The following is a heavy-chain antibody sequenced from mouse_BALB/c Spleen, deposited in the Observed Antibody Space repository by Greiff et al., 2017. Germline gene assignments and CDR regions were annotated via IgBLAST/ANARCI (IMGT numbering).Heavy chain of an antibody. CDR1: GDSITSGY. Sequence: EVQLVESGPSLVKPSQTLSLTCSVTGDSITSGYWNWIRKFPGNKLEYMGYISYSGSTYYNPSLKSRISITRDTSKNQYYLQLNSVTTEDTATYYCARWDYYGSSYFDYWGQGTTLTVSS. V-gene: IGHV3-8*02. D-gene: IGHD1-1*01. CDR2: ISYSGST. J-gene: IGHJ2*01. CDR3: ARWDYYGSSYFDY.